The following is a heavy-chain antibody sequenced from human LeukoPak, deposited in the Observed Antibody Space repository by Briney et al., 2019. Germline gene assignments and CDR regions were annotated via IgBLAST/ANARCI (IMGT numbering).Heavy chain of an antibody. D-gene: IGHD6-13*01. CDR2: IYYSGST. J-gene: IGHJ5*02. V-gene: IGHV4-59*08. Sequence: SETLSLTCTVSGGSISSYYWSWIRQPPGKGLEWIGYIYYSGSTNYNPSLKSRVTISVDTSKNQFSLKLSSVTAADTAVYYCARVPYSSSWYFNWFDPWGQGTQVTVSS. CDR3: ARVPYSSSWYFNWFDP. CDR1: GGSISSYY.